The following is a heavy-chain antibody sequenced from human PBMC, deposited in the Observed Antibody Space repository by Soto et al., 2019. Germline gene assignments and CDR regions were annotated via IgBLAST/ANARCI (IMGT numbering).Heavy chain of an antibody. CDR2: INPNSGGT. J-gene: IGHJ6*02. CDR3: AREVRYSYGYYYGMDV. V-gene: IGHV1-2*04. CDR1: GYTFTGYY. Sequence: GASVKVSCKASGYTFTGYYMHWVRQAPGQGLEWMGWINPNSGGTNYAQKFQGWVTMTRDTSISTAYMELSRLRSDDTAVYYCAREVRYSYGYYYGMDVWGQGTTVTVSS. D-gene: IGHD5-18*01.